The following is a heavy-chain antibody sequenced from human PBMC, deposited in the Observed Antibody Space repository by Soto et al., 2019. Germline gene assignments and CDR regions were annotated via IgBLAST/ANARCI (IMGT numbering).Heavy chain of an antibody. V-gene: IGHV4-59*01. CDR3: ARARTTMVREVIKYNMDV. D-gene: IGHD3-10*01. Sequence: PSETLSLTCTVSGGSISTYYWSWIRRPPGKGLEWIGYIYNSGSTHSNPSLQSRVTISVDTSKNQFSLKLSSVTAADTAIYYCARARTTMVREVIKYNMDVWGQGTTVTVSS. J-gene: IGHJ6*02. CDR1: GGSISTYY. CDR2: IYNSGST.